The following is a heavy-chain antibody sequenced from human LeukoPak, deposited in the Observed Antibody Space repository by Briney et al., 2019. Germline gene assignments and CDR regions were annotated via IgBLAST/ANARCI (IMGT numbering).Heavy chain of an antibody. CDR2: ISISGTKT. V-gene: IGHV3-23*01. CDR3: ARAETIIVVVITLDYFDY. D-gene: IGHD3-22*01. Sequence: GGSLRLSCAASEFDFTSHAMTWVRQAPGKGLEWVSAISISGTKTYYADSVKGRFTISRDNSKNTLYLQMNSLRAEDTAVYYCARAETIIVVVITLDYFDYWGQGTLVTVSS. CDR1: EFDFTSHA. J-gene: IGHJ4*02.